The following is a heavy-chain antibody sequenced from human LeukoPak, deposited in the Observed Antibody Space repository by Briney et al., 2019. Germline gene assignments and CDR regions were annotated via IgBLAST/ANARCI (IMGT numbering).Heavy chain of an antibody. D-gene: IGHD3-3*01. CDR3: ARSPSLRFLEWSPKKYYYMDV. CDR1: GGTFSSYA. J-gene: IGHJ6*03. Sequence: ASVKVSCKASGGTFSSYAISWVRQAPGQGLEWMGGIIPIFGTANYAQKFQGRVTITTDESTSTAYMELSSLRSEDTAVYYCARSPSLRFLEWSPKKYYYMDVWGKGTTVTVSS. CDR2: IIPIFGTA. V-gene: IGHV1-69*05.